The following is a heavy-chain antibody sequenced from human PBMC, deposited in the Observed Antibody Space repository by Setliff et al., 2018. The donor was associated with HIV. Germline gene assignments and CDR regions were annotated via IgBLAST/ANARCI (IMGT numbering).Heavy chain of an antibody. J-gene: IGHJ4*02. CDR1: GGSIGSYY. D-gene: IGHD2-21*01. V-gene: IGHV4-59*04. CDR3: ARASRWGSIPFDY. Sequence: SETLSLTCIVSGGSIGSYYWSWIRQSPGKGLEWIGEINHSGGTYYNPSLKSRITMSIDTSKNQFSLKLNSVTAADTAVYFCARASRWGSIPFDYWGQGTLVTVSS. CDR2: INHSGGT.